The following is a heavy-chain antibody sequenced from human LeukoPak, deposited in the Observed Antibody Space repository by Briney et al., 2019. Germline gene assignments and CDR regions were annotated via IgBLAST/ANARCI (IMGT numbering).Heavy chain of an antibody. Sequence: GGSLRLSCAASGFTFSSYGMHWVRQAPGKGLEWVAVIWYGGSNKYYADSVKGRFTISRDNSKNTLYLQMNSLRAEDTAVYYCAKGYGAFDIWGQGTMVTVSS. CDR2: IWYGGSNK. J-gene: IGHJ3*02. D-gene: IGHD3-16*01. CDR1: GFTFSSYG. CDR3: AKGYGAFDI. V-gene: IGHV3-33*06.